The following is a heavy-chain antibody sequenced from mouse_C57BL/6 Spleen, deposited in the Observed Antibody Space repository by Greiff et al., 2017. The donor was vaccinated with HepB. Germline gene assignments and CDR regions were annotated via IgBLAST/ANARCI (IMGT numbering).Heavy chain of an antibody. J-gene: IGHJ3*01. V-gene: IGHV3-1*01. CDR1: GYSITSGYD. CDR2: ISYSGST. CDR3: ARGDYGSSYAPFAY. D-gene: IGHD1-1*01. Sequence: EVKLVESGPGMVKPSQSLSLTCTVTGYSITSGYDWHWIRHFPGNKLEWMGYISYSGSTNYNPSLKSRISITHDTSKNHFFLKLNSVTTEDTATYYCARGDYGSSYAPFAYWGQGTLVTVSA.